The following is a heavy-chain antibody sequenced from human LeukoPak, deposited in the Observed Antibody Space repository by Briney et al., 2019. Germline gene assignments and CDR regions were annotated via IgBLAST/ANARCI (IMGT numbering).Heavy chain of an antibody. CDR1: GYTFTSYD. D-gene: IGHD6-13*01. J-gene: IGHJ5*02. V-gene: IGHV1-8*03. Sequence: ASVKVSCKASGYTFTSYDINWVRQATGQGLEWMGWMNPDSGNTGYAQKFQGRVTITRNTSISTAYMELSSLRSEDTAVYYCASVEYSSSWYGAWGQGTLVTVSS. CDR3: ASVEYSSSWYGA. CDR2: MNPDSGNT.